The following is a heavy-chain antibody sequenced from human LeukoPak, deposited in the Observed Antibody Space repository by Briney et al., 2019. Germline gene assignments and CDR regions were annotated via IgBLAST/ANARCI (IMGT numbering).Heavy chain of an antibody. Sequence: GGSLRLSCAASGFTFSSYSMNWVRQAPGKGLEWVSSISSSSSYIYYADSVKGRFPISRDNSKNTLYLQMNSLRAEDTAVYYCARGAAARQGPFQHWGQGTLVTVSS. J-gene: IGHJ1*01. CDR3: ARGAAARQGPFQH. D-gene: IGHD6-6*01. CDR1: GFTFSSYS. CDR2: ISSSSSYI. V-gene: IGHV3-21*01.